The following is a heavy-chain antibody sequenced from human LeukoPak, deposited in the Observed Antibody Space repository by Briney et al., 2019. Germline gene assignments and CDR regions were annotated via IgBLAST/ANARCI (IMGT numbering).Heavy chain of an antibody. Sequence: PGRSLRPSCAASGFTFSSYAMHWVRQAPGQGLEWVAVISYDGSNKYYADSVKGRFTISRDNSKNTLYLQMNSLRAEDTAVYYCARDSSIAAAGTLDYWGQGTLVTVSS. V-gene: IGHV3-30*04. CDR3: ARDSSIAAAGTLDY. CDR1: GFTFSSYA. CDR2: ISYDGSNK. J-gene: IGHJ4*02. D-gene: IGHD6-13*01.